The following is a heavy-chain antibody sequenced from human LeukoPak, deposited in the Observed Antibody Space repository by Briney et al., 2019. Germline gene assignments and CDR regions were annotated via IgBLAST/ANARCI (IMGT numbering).Heavy chain of an antibody. CDR1: GFTFSSYE. CDR3: ATYWAFDY. Sequence: PGGSLRLSCAASGFTFSSYEMNWVRQAPGKGLEWVSYISSSGSTIYYAHSVKGRFTISRDNAKNSLYLQMNSVRAEDTAVYYCATYWAFDYWGQGTLVTVST. D-gene: IGHD2-8*02. V-gene: IGHV3-48*03. CDR2: ISSSGSTI. J-gene: IGHJ4*02.